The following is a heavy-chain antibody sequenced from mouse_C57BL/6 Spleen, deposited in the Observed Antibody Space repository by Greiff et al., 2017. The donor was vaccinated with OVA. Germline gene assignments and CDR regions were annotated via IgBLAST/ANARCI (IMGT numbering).Heavy chain of an antibody. CDR1: GYTFTSYW. D-gene: IGHD1-1*02. CDR2: IYPGSGST. Sequence: QVQLQQSGAELVKPGASVKMSCKASGYTFTSYWITWVKQRPGQGLEWIGDIYPGSGSTNYNEKFKSKATLTVDTSSSTAYMQLSSLTSEDSAVYYCARNGGWYFDVWGTGTTVTVSS. J-gene: IGHJ1*03. V-gene: IGHV1-55*01. CDR3: ARNGGWYFDV.